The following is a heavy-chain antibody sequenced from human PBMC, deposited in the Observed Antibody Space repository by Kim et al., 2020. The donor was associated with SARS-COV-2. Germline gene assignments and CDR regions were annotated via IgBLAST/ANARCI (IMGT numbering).Heavy chain of an antibody. CDR2: T. J-gene: IGHJ4*02. Sequence: TNSNPSLKSRVTISVDTSKNQFSLKLSSVTAADTAVYYCARTLDGDAPDYWGQGTLVTVSS. D-gene: IGHD4-17*01. V-gene: IGHV4-34*01. CDR3: ARTLDGDAPDY.